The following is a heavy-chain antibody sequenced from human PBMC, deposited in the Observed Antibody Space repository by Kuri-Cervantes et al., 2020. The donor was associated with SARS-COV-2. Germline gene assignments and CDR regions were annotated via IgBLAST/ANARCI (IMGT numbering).Heavy chain of an antibody. CDR2: IFYNENT. J-gene: IGHJ4*02. Sequence: SETLSLTCTVSGGSISTGGYYWSWIRQHPGKGLEWMGYIFYNENTYYNPSLKSRGTISVDTSKNQFSLNLNSVTAADTAVYYCARVLYSGDYVPTYYFDYWGQGTLVTVSS. CDR3: ARVLYSGDYVPTYYFDY. CDR1: GGSISTGGYY. D-gene: IGHD4-17*01. V-gene: IGHV4-31*03.